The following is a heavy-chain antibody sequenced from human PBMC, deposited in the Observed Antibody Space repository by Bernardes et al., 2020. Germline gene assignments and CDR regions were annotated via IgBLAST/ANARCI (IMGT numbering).Heavy chain of an antibody. D-gene: IGHD3-22*01. CDR1: GGSISSYY. Sequence: SETLSLTCTVSGGSISSYYWSWIRQPPGKGLEWIGYIYYSGSTNYNPSLKSRVTISVDTSKNQFSLKLSSVTAADTAVYYCARLYQRSGPSSGYYYDYYYGMDGWGQGTTVTVSS. CDR2: IYYSGST. V-gene: IGHV4-59*01. J-gene: IGHJ6*02. CDR3: ARLYQRSGPSSGYYYDYYYGMDG.